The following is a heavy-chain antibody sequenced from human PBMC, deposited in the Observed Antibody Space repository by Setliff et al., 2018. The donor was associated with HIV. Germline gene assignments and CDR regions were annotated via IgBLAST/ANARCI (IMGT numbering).Heavy chain of an antibody. CDR3: ARARPGIAVAGTLFDY. D-gene: IGHD6-19*01. J-gene: IGHJ4*02. CDR2: IFNTGST. V-gene: IGHV4-30-4*08. Sequence: PSETLSLTCTVSGDSISSDDHYWSWLRQTPGKGLEWIGYIFNTGSTYYKSSLASRLTMSIDPARYQFSLKLRSVTAADTAVYCCARARPGIAVAGTLFDYWGQGTLVTVSS. CDR1: GDSISSDDHY.